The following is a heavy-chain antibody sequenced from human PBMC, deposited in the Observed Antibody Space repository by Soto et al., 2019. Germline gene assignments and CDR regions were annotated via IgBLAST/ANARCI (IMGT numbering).Heavy chain of an antibody. CDR2: IYWDDDK. V-gene: IGHV2-5*02. Sequence: QITLKESGPTLVKPTQTLTLTCTFSGFTLTTSGVGVGWIRQPPGKALEWLALIYWDDDKRYSPSLKSRLTISKANSKNHVVPTMPNMDPADTATYFCAHRTTTVTWWFDPWGQGTLVTVSS. CDR3: AHRTTTVTWWFDP. CDR1: GFTLTTSGVG. J-gene: IGHJ5*02. D-gene: IGHD4-17*01.